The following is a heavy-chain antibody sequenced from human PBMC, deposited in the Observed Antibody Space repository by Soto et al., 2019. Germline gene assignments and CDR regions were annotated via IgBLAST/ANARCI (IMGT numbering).Heavy chain of an antibody. Sequence: GGSLRLCCAASGLSCGSYAMSWVRQAPGKGLEWVSAISGSGGSTYYADSVRGRFTISRDNSKNTLFLQMSSLRVEDTAIYFCVKGNQLLRYSLEFWGTGSLATVSS. D-gene: IGHD2-15*01. J-gene: IGHJ4*01. CDR2: ISGSGGST. CDR3: VKGNQLLRYSLEF. V-gene: IGHV3-23*01. CDR1: GLSCGSYA.